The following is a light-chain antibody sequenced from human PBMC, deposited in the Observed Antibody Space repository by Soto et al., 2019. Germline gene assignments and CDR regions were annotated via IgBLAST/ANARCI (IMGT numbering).Light chain of an antibody. CDR3: NSYTTSNTVV. CDR2: EVI. CDR1: SSDIGAHNF. V-gene: IGLV2-14*03. J-gene: IGLJ1*01. Sequence: QSALTQPASVSGTPGQAITVSCSGTSSDIGAHNFVSWYQQHPGKAPKLIIYEVIHRPSGVSDRFSGSKCGNTASLTISGLQSEDEADYYCNSYTTSNTVVFGSGTKVTVL.